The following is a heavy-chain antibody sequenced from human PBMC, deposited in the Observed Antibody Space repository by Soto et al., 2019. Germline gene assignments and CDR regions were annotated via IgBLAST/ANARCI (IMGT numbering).Heavy chain of an antibody. Sequence: SVTLSLTCTASGSSISNYFWTWIRQSPAKRLEWIGYMYYDGSPNYNPSLKSRVTIAVDRSENKVSLSLSSATAADTAMYYCGRLRRSYYVVAIWGQGTPVTVS. CDR3: GRLRRSYYVVAI. V-gene: IGHV4-59*12. CDR2: MYYDGSP. J-gene: IGHJ4*02. CDR1: GSSISNYF. D-gene: IGHD1-26*01.